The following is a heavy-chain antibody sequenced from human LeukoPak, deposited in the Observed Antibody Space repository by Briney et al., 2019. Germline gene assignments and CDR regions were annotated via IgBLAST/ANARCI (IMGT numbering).Heavy chain of an antibody. Sequence: GGSLRLSCAASGFTFSSFAVSWVRQAPGKGLEWVSTISGGGGNTDYADSVKGRFTISRDNSKNTLYLQMNNLRAEDTAVYYCAREGQRSSDWYGGNYFNYWGQGTLVIVSS. CDR1: GFTFSSFA. CDR2: ISGGGGNT. J-gene: IGHJ4*02. V-gene: IGHV3-23*01. D-gene: IGHD6-13*01. CDR3: AREGQRSSDWYGGNYFNY.